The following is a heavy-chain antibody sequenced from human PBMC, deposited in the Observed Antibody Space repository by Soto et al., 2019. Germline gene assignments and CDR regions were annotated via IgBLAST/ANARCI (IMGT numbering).Heavy chain of an antibody. CDR1: GFTFSSYA. CDR3: AKDLRRDYVWGSYRYSYYYYGMDV. Sequence: EVQLLESGGGLVQPGGSLRLSCAASGFTFSSYAMSWVRQAPGKGLEWVSAISGSGGSTYYADSVKGRFTISRDNSKKKMYLQMTSLRAEDTAVYYCAKDLRRDYVWGSYRYSYYYYGMDVWGQGTTVTVSS. CDR2: ISGSGGST. D-gene: IGHD3-16*02. J-gene: IGHJ6*02. V-gene: IGHV3-23*01.